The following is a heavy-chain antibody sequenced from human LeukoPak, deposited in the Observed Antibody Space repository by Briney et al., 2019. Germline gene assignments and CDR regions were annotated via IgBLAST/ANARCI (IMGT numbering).Heavy chain of an antibody. V-gene: IGHV3-7*01. CDR3: ARAYCSGGSWWDYFDY. D-gene: IGHD2-15*01. Sequence: GGSLRLSCAASGFTFSSYWMSWVRQAPGKGLKWVANIKQDGSEKYYVDSVKGRFTISRDNAKNSLYLQMNSLRAEDTAVYYCARAYCSGGSWWDYFDYWGQGTLVTVSS. CDR1: GFTFSSYW. J-gene: IGHJ4*02. CDR2: IKQDGSEK.